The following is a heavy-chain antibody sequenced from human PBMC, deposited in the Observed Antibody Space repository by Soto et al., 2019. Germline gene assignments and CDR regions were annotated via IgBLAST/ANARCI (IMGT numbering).Heavy chain of an antibody. CDR2: ISWNSGTL. CDR3: VKGRYSNYLSDAFDI. Sequence: GGSLRLSCAASGFTFDDYAMHWVRQAPGKGLEWVSGISWNSGTLAYADSVQGRFTISRDNAKNSLYLQMNSLRAEDTALYYCVKGRYSNYLSDAFDIWGLGTMVTVSS. CDR1: GFTFDDYA. V-gene: IGHV3-9*01. D-gene: IGHD4-4*01. J-gene: IGHJ3*02.